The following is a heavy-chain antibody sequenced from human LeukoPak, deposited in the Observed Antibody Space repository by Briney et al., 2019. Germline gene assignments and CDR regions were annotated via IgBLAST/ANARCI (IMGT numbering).Heavy chain of an antibody. CDR2: MNPNSGYT. J-gene: IGHJ6*03. CDR3: ARDGGRIYYYMDV. CDR1: GYTFTSYD. V-gene: IGHV1-8*01. Sequence: ASVRVSCKASGYTFTSYDINWVRQATGQGLEWMGWMNPNSGYTGYAQKFQGRVTFTRNTSTSTAYMELSSLRFEDTAVYYCARDGGRIYYYMDVWGKGTTVTVSS. D-gene: IGHD1-26*01.